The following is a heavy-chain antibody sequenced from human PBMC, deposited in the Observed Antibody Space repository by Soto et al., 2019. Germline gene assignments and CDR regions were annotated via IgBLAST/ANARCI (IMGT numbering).Heavy chain of an antibody. CDR3: ARDLDGLHDDTSGPFPRPG. Sequence: SETLSLTCTVSGGSISSGDYYWSWIRQPPGKGLEWIGYIYYSGSTYYNPSLKSRATMSIDTAGNQFSLKVSSVTVADTAVYYCARDLDGLHDDTSGPFPRPGWGQGTLVTVSS. CDR2: IYYSGST. J-gene: IGHJ1*01. D-gene: IGHD3-22*01. CDR1: GGSISSGDYY. V-gene: IGHV4-30-4*01.